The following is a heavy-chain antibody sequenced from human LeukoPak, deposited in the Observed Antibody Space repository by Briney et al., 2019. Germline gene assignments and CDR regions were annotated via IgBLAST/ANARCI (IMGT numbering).Heavy chain of an antibody. CDR3: ARGGIAARPCFDY. D-gene: IGHD6-6*01. CDR1: GFTFSSYG. J-gene: IGHJ4*02. CDR2: ISYDGSNK. V-gene: IGHV3-30*03. Sequence: GGTLRLSCAASGFTFSSYGMSWVRQAPGKGLEWVAVISYDGSNKYYADSVKGRFTISRDNSKNTLYLQMNSLRAEDTAVYYCARGGIAARPCFDYWGQGTLVTVSS.